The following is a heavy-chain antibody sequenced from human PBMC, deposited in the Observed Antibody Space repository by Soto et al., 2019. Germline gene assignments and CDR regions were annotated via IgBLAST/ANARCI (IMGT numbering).Heavy chain of an antibody. Sequence: ASVKVSCKASGYTFTSYYMHWVRQAPGQGLEWMGIINPSGGSTSYAQKFQGRVTMTRDTSTSTVYMELSSLRSEDTAVYYCARDHFPPYSSSWYKVGEDWFDPWGQGTLVTVSS. CDR1: GYTFTSYY. CDR2: INPSGGST. D-gene: IGHD6-13*01. V-gene: IGHV1-46*01. J-gene: IGHJ5*02. CDR3: ARDHFPPYSSSWYKVGEDWFDP.